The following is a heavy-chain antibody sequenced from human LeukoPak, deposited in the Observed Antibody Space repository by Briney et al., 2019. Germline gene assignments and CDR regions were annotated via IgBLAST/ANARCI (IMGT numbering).Heavy chain of an antibody. CDR1: GFTFSSYA. Sequence: GSSLRLSCAASGFTFSSYAMHWVRQAPGKGLEWVAVISYDGSNKYYADSVKGRFTISRDNSKNTLYLQMNSLRAEDTAVYYCAASRYCSGGSCYPRFDYWGQGTLVTVSS. CDR2: ISYDGSNK. D-gene: IGHD2-15*01. J-gene: IGHJ4*02. CDR3: AASRYCSGGSCYPRFDY. V-gene: IGHV3-30-3*01.